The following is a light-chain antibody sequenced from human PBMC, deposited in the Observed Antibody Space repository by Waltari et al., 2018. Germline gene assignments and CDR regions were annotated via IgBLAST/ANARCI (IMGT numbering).Light chain of an antibody. V-gene: IGKV1-9*01. CDR1: QGISYF. CDR3: QHLNSAPPL. CDR2: AAS. Sequence: IQLTQSPSSLSASVGDRVTITCRVSQGISYFLAWYQQKPGKAPKVLIYAASTLQSGVPSRFSGSGSGTDFTLAISSLQPEDFATYYCQHLNSAPPLFGGGTRVEIK. J-gene: IGKJ4*02.